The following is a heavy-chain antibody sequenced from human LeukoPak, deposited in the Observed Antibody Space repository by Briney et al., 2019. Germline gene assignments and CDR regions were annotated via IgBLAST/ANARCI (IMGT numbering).Heavy chain of an antibody. J-gene: IGHJ5*02. CDR3: AREPRQIAAAKINWFDP. D-gene: IGHD6-13*01. CDR1: GFNFRGFG. Sequence: PGRSLRLSCAASGFNFRGFGMHWVRQAPGKGPEWVAVIYNGGNTKYYGDSVKGRFTISRDNAKNSLYLQMNSLRAEDTAVYYCAREPRQIAAAKINWFDPWGQGTLVTVSS. V-gene: IGHV3-33*08. CDR2: IYNGGNTK.